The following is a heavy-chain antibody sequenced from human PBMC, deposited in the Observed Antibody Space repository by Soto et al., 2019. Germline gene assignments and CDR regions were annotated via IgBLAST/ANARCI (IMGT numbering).Heavy chain of an antibody. V-gene: IGHV3-23*01. CDR3: AKDAVVVVPAAVYVGDYYYYYMDV. J-gene: IGHJ6*03. D-gene: IGHD2-2*01. CDR1: GFTFSSYA. CDR2: ISGSGGST. Sequence: GGSLRLSCAASGFTFSSYAMSWVRQAPGKGLEWVSAISGSGGSTYYADSVKGRFTISRDNSKNTLYLQMNSLRAEDTAVYYCAKDAVVVVPAAVYVGDYYYYYMDVWGKGTTVTVSS.